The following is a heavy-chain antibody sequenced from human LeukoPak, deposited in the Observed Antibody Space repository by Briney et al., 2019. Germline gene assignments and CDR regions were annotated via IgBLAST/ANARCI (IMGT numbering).Heavy chain of an antibody. D-gene: IGHD2-2*01. Sequence: ASVKVSCKASGYTFTSYGINWVRQATGQGLEWMGWMNPNSGNTGYAQKFQGRVTMTRNTSISTAYMELSSLRSEDTAVYYCARGGGYCSSTSCQGFYWFDPWGQGTLVTVSS. CDR2: MNPNSGNT. V-gene: IGHV1-8*02. J-gene: IGHJ5*02. CDR1: GYTFTSYG. CDR3: ARGGGYCSSTSCQGFYWFDP.